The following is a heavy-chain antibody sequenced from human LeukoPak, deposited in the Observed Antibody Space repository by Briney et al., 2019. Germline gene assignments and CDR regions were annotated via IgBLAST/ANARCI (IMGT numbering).Heavy chain of an antibody. CDR2: IYYSGST. D-gene: IGHD1-1*01. Sequence: SETLSLTCTVSGGSISSSSYYWGWIRQPPGKGLEWIGSIYYSGSTYYNPSLKSRVTISVDTSKNQFSLKLSSVTAADTAVYYCARKSIATASGWAQFDSWGQGTLVIVSS. J-gene: IGHJ4*02. CDR1: GGSISSSSYY. CDR3: ARKSIATASGWAQFDS. V-gene: IGHV4-39*01.